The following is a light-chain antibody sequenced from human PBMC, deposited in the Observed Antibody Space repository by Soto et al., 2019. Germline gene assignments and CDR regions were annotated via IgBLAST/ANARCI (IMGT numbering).Light chain of an antibody. CDR1: QNINNY. CDR2: DES. J-gene: IGKJ5*01. CDR3: PQYENLPT. Sequence: MQMTQSPSCLSASVGDRVTITCQASQNINNYLNWYQQKPGRSPKLLIYDESNLEAGVPSRLRGSGSGTDFPFTISRLQPEDIATYYCPQYENLPTFGQGTRLEIK. V-gene: IGKV1-33*01.